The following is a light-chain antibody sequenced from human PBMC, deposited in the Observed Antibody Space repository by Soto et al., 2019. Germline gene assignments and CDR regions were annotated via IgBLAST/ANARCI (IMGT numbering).Light chain of an antibody. CDR1: SSDVGAYNF. J-gene: IGLJ2*01. CDR3: SSYTSSGTLV. CDR2: DVA. Sequence: QSALTQPASVSGSPGQSIAISCTGTSSDVGAYNFVCWFQQHPGEALKLMIYDVATRPSGVSDRFSGSKSGSTASLTISGLQAEDEAHYYSSSYTSSGTLVFGGGTKLTVL. V-gene: IGLV2-14*03.